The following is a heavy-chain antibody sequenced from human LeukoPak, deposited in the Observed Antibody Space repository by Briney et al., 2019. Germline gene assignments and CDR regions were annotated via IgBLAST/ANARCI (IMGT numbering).Heavy chain of an antibody. CDR2: VDHSGRT. D-gene: IGHD3-10*01. CDR3: ARVPPPGATAYGAVDS. CDR1: GGSFNGYY. J-gene: IGHJ5*01. Sequence: SETPSLTCAVYGGSFNGYYWSWIRQSPGKGLEWIGEVDHSGRTNYNPSLKSRLTMSVDTSKNQFSLKLTSVTAADTAIYYCARVPPPGATAYGAVDSWGRGTLVTVSS. V-gene: IGHV4-34*01.